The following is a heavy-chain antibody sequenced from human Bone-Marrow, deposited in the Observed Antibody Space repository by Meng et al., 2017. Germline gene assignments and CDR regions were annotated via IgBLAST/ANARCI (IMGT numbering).Heavy chain of an antibody. CDR3: APLDNWNYRGSSDY. D-gene: IGHD1-7*01. Sequence: EVQVGQSGAEVKKPGATVKISCKVSGYTFTDYYMHWVQQAPGKGLEWMGLVDPEDGETIYAEKFQGRVTITADTSTDTAYMELSSLRSEDTAVYYCAPLDNWNYRGSSDYWGQGTLVTVSS. J-gene: IGHJ4*02. CDR2: VDPEDGET. CDR1: GYTFTDYY. V-gene: IGHV1-69-2*01.